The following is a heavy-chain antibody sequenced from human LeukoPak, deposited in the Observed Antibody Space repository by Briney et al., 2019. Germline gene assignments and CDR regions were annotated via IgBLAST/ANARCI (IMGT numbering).Heavy chain of an antibody. Sequence: ASVKVSCKASGYIFTDYRLHWVRQAPGQGLEWMGRINPKSGDTNYAQKFQGRVTMTSDTSITTAYMELRRLKSDDTAFYFCATEDSRSGSYYDPWGQGTLVTGSS. CDR2: INPKSGDT. J-gene: IGHJ5*02. CDR1: GYIFTDYR. CDR3: ATEDSRSGSYYDP. V-gene: IGHV1-2*06. D-gene: IGHD1-26*01.